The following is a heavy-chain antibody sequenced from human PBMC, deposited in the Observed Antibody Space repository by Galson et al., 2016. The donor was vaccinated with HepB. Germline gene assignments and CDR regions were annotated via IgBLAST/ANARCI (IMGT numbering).Heavy chain of an antibody. CDR1: GYTFTRYA. CDR3: ATSLRGRYGGY. D-gene: IGHD1-26*01. Sequence: SVKVSCKASGYTFTRYAISWVRQAPGKGLEWMGSISADNSNTYYAQKVQGRVTLTKDTAAITAYMELTSLRSDDTAVYYCATSLRGRYGGYWGQGTLVTVSS. V-gene: IGHV1-18*01. J-gene: IGHJ4*02. CDR2: ISADNSNT.